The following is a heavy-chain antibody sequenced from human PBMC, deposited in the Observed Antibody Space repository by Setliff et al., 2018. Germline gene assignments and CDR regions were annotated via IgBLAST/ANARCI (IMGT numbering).Heavy chain of an antibody. Sequence: PGGSLRLSCAASGFTFSNYWMSWVRQAPGKGLEWVANIKEDGSEKYYVDSVKGRFTISRDNAKNSLYLQMNSLRAEDTAVYYCARQRYYDTTGKAFDIWGQGTMVTVSS. J-gene: IGHJ3*02. V-gene: IGHV3-7*03. D-gene: IGHD3-22*01. CDR2: IKEDGSEK. CDR1: GFTFSNYW. CDR3: ARQRYYDTTGKAFDI.